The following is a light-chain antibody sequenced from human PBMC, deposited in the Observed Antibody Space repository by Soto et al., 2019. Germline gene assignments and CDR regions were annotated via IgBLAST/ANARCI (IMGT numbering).Light chain of an antibody. CDR1: SSDVGSYNL. Sequence: SALTQPASVSGSPGQSITISRTGTSSDVGSYNLVSWYQQHPGKAPKLMIYEVSKRPSGVSNRFSGSKSANTASLTISGLQADDEADYYCCSYGGRSTYVFGTGTKVTVL. CDR2: EVS. J-gene: IGLJ1*01. CDR3: CSYGGRSTYV. V-gene: IGLV2-23*02.